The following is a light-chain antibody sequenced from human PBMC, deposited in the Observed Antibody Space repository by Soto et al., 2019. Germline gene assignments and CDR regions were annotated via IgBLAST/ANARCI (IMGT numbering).Light chain of an antibody. Sequence: AIQMTQSPSSLSASVGGRVTITCRASQGIRNDLGWYQQKPGKAPKLLIYTASSLQSGVPSRFSGSGSGTDFTLTISSLQPEDFATYYCLQDYNYPWTFGQGTKVEIK. CDR2: TAS. CDR1: QGIRND. J-gene: IGKJ1*01. CDR3: LQDYNYPWT. V-gene: IGKV1-6*01.